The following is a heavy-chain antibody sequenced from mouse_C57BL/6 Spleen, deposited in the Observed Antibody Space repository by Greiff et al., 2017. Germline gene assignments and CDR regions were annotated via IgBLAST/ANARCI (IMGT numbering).Heavy chain of an antibody. Sequence: EVQLVESGGDLVKPGGSLKLSCAASGFTFSSYGMSWVRQTPDKRLEWVATITSGGSYTYYPDSVKGRFTISRDNAKNTLYLQMSSLKSEDTAMYCCARRTAGTDFDYWGQGTTLTVSS. D-gene: IGHD4-1*01. CDR2: ITSGGSYT. CDR3: ARRTAGTDFDY. V-gene: IGHV5-6*01. CDR1: GFTFSSYG. J-gene: IGHJ2*01.